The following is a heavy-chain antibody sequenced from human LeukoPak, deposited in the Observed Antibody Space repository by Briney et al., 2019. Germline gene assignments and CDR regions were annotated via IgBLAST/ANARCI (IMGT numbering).Heavy chain of an antibody. CDR1: GSTFSDFY. D-gene: IGHD3-10*01. CDR3: ARDVEVRGVVGY. CDR2: INPNSGAT. J-gene: IGHJ4*02. V-gene: IGHV1-2*02. Sequence: GASVKVSCKTSGSTFSDFYTHWVRQAPGQRLEWMGWINPNSGATDYARKFQGRVTMTRDTFISTAYIELNGLRSDDTAVYFCARDVEVRGVVGYWGQGTLVTVSS.